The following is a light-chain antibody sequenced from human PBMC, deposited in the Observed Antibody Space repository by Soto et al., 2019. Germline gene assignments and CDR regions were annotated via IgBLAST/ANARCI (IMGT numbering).Light chain of an antibody. Sequence: EIVMTQSPATLSVSPGERATLSCRASQSVSSNLAWYQQKPGQAPRLLIYGASTRATGIPGRFSGSGSGTEFTLTISSLQSEDFAVCYCQQYNNWPRTFGQGTKVEIK. V-gene: IGKV3-15*01. CDR2: GAS. CDR3: QQYNNWPRT. J-gene: IGKJ1*01. CDR1: QSVSSN.